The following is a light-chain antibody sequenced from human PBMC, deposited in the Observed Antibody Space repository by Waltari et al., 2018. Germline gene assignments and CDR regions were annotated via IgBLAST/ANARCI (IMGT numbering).Light chain of an antibody. CDR1: QSISNY. CDR3: QQGLLTPWT. Sequence: DIQMTQSPSSLSASVGDRVTITCRASQSISNYLIWYQQKPGKAPKLLIYATSTLETGVPSRFSGSGSGTDFTLTISSLQPEDFATYFCQQGLLTPWTFGQGTKV. CDR2: ATS. J-gene: IGKJ1*01. V-gene: IGKV1-39*01.